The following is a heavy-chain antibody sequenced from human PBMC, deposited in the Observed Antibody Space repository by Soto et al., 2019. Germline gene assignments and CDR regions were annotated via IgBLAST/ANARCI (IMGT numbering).Heavy chain of an antibody. CDR1: GYSFTSYW. V-gene: IGHV5-51*01. D-gene: IGHD6-13*01. CDR2: IYPGDSDT. CDR3: ARAAAGLYYYYGMDV. J-gene: IGHJ6*02. Sequence: GESLKISCKGSGYSFTSYWIGGVRQMPGKGLEWMGIIYPGDSDTRYSPSFQGQVTISADKSISTAYLQWSSLKASDTAMYYCARAAAGLYYYYGMDVWGQGTTVTVSS.